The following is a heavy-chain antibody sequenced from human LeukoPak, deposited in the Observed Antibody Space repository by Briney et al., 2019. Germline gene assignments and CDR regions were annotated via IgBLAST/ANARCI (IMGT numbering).Heavy chain of an antibody. CDR1: GFTFSSYS. D-gene: IGHD3-10*01. Sequence: GGSLRLSCAASGFTFSSYSMNWVRQAPGKGLEWVSSISSSSSYIYYADSVEGRFTISRDNAKNSLYLQMNSLRAEDTAVYYCARDEAYGSGSYYTRLDAFDIWGQGTMVTVSS. CDR3: ARDEAYGSGSYYTRLDAFDI. CDR2: ISSSSSYI. J-gene: IGHJ3*02. V-gene: IGHV3-21*01.